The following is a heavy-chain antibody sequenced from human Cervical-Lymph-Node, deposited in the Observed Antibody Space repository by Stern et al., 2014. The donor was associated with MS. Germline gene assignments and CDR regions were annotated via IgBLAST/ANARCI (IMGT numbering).Heavy chain of an antibody. CDR2: INHSGTT. J-gene: IGHJ4*02. D-gene: IGHD1-1*01. CDR3: ARISLITHNIDY. CDR1: VGSFSGYY. V-gene: IGHV4-34*01. Sequence: QEQLQQWGAGLLKPSETLSLTCAVYVGSFSGYYWSWIRQSPGKGLQWIGEINHSGTTNYNPSLKSRFTMSVDTSKNQFSLKLSTATAADTAVYYCARISLITHNIDYWGQGTLVTVSS.